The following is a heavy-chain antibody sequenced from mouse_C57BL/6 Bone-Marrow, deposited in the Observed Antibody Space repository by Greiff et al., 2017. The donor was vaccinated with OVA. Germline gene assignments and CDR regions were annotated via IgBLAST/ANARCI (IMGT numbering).Heavy chain of an antibody. CDR3: ARRRGTTVVAPYFDY. CDR2: INPNNGGT. CDR1: GYTFTDYY. D-gene: IGHD1-1*01. J-gene: IGHJ2*01. Sequence: VQLQQSGPELVKPGASVKISCKASGYTFTDYYMNWVKQSHGKSLEWIGDINPNNGGTSYNQKFKGKATLTVDKSSSTAYMELRSLTSEDSAVYYCARRRGTTVVAPYFDYWGQGTTLTVSS. V-gene: IGHV1-26*01.